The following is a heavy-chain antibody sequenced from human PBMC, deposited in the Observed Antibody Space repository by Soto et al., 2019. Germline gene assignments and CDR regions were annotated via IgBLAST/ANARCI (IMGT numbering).Heavy chain of an antibody. J-gene: IGHJ4*02. CDR3: ARWYGGSLDY. CDR1: GGSISSYY. CDR2: IYYSGST. V-gene: IGHV4-59*01. Sequence: SETLSLTCTVSGGSISSYYWSWIRQPPGKGLEWIGYIYYSGSTNYNPSLKSRVTISVDTSKNQFSLKLSSVTAADTAVYYCARWYGGSLDYWGQGTLVTV. D-gene: IGHD4-17*01.